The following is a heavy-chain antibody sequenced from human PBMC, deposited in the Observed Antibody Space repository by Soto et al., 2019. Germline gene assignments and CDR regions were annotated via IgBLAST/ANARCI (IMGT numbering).Heavy chain of an antibody. Sequence: QVQLVESGGGVVQPGRSLRLSCAASGFTLSSYVMYWVRQAPGKGLEWVATISYDGSIKYYADSVKGRFTISRDNSKNTLYLQMSRVRTEDTAMYYCARDRSVGGIYYYYGMDVWGQGPTVTVSS. CDR2: ISYDGSIK. CDR3: ARDRSVGGIYYYYGMDV. J-gene: IGHJ6*02. V-gene: IGHV3-30*14. CDR1: GFTLSSYV. D-gene: IGHD6-19*01.